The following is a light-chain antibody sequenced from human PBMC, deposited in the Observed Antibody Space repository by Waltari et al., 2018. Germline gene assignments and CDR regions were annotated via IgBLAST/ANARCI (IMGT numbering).Light chain of an antibody. Sequence: IVLTQSPAIPSLSPGARASLSCRASQSVTNYLAWYQQKPGQAPRLLIYDTSNRATGIPARFTGSGFGTDFTLTISSLEPEDFAVYYCQQRRSWPLSFGGGTKVEIK. CDR1: QSVTNY. CDR3: QQRRSWPLS. V-gene: IGKV3-11*01. CDR2: DTS. J-gene: IGKJ4*01.